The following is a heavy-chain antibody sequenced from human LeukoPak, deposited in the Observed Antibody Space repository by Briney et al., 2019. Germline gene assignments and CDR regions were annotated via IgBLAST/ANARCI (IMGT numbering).Heavy chain of an antibody. V-gene: IGHV3-33*01. CDR1: GFTFSSYG. J-gene: IGHJ6*02. Sequence: GRSLRLSCAASGFTFSSYGMQWVRQAPGKGLEWVAVIWYDGSNKYYADSVKGRFTISRDNSKNTLYLQLNSLGAEDTAVYYCAREGVYYYDSSGYYYYYGMDVWGQGTTVTVSS. D-gene: IGHD3-22*01. CDR3: AREGVYYYDSSGYYYYYGMDV. CDR2: IWYDGSNK.